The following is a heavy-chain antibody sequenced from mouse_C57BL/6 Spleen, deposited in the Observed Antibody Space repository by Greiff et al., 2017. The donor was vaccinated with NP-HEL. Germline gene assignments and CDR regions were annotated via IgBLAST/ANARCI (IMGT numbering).Heavy chain of an antibody. CDR1: GFTFSSSA. CDR2: ISDGGSYT. V-gene: IGHV5-4*01. J-gene: IGHJ1*03. D-gene: IGHD4-1*01. CDR3: ARNGDRGYFDV. Sequence: EVQGVESGGGLVKPGGSLKLSCAASGFTFSSSAMSWVRQTPEKRLEWVATISDGGSYTYYPDNVKGRFTISRDNAKNNMYLQLSHLTSEDTAMYYCARNGDRGYFDVWGTGTPVTVSA.